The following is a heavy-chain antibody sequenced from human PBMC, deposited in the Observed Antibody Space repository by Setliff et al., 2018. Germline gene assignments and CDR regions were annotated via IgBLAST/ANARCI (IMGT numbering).Heavy chain of an antibody. V-gene: IGHV4-59*01. CDR1: GGSISSYY. D-gene: IGHD3-3*02. Sequence: SETLSLTCTVSGGSISSYYWSWIRQPPGKGPEWIEYIDYSGSTNYNPSLKSRVTISLDTSKNQFSLQLSSVTAADTAVYYCARDGLGAFSLRSMDVWGKGTTVTVSS. J-gene: IGHJ6*04. CDR3: ARDGLGAFSLRSMDV. CDR2: IDYSGST.